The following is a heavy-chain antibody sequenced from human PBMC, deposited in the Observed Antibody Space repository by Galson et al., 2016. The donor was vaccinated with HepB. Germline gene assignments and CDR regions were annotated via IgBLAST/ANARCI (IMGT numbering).Heavy chain of an antibody. CDR3: TTDLPAIGGQGFDF. J-gene: IGHJ4*02. D-gene: IGHD2-15*01. V-gene: IGHV3-15*01. Sequence: SLRLSCAASGFTFSHAWMSWVRQAPGKGLEWVGHIKNRAEGGTTDCAAPVKGRFYISRDDSEDTLYLQLNSLKTEDTAMYYCTTDLPAIGGQGFDFWGQGILVTVSS. CDR2: IKNRAEGGTT. CDR1: GFTFSHAW.